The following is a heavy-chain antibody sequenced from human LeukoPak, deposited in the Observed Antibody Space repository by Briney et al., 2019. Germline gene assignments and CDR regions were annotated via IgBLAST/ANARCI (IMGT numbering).Heavy chain of an antibody. J-gene: IGHJ4*02. Sequence: ASVKVSCKASGYTFTGFHIHWVRQAPGQGLEWMALINPNSGGTNYAQNFQGRVTMTRDTSISTAYMELIRLTSDDTAVYYCAKEGTGIDYWGQGTLVTVSS. D-gene: IGHD3/OR15-3a*01. CDR1: GYTFTGFH. CDR2: INPNSGGT. CDR3: AKEGTGIDY. V-gene: IGHV1-2*02.